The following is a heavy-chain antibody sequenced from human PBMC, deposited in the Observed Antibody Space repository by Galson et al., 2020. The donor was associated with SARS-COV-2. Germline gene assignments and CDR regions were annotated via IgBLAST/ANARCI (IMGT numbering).Heavy chain of an antibody. CDR2: IKNKADGATT. Sequence: GESLKISCVASGFTFSDTWMTWVRQAPGKGLEWVGRIKNKADGATTGYAAPVKGIFVISRDDSKDTLYLEMNSLKIEDTGVYYCTTDDIRGTTTNFDHWGQGTLVTVSS. CDR1: GFTFSDTW. V-gene: IGHV3-15*05. CDR3: TTDDIRGTTTNFDH. J-gene: IGHJ4*02. D-gene: IGHD1-7*01.